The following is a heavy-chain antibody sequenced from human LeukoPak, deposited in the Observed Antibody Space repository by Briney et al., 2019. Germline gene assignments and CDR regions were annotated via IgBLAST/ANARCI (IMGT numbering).Heavy chain of an antibody. J-gene: IGHJ4*02. D-gene: IGHD3-9*01. V-gene: IGHV1-8*02. CDR3: ARAELRYFDWPPGDY. CDR1: GYTFTSYD. CDR2: MNPNSGNT. Sequence: GESLKISCRASGYTFTSYDINWVRQATGQGLEWMGWMNPNSGNTGYTQKFQGRVTMTRNTSISTAYMELSSLRSEDTAVYYCARAELRYFDWPPGDYWGQGTLVTVSS.